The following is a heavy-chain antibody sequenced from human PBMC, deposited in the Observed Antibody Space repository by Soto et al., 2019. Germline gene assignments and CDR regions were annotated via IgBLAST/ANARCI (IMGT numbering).Heavy chain of an antibody. V-gene: IGHV3-23*01. J-gene: IGHJ5*02. D-gene: IGHD4-17*01. CDR3: ARSHDYGDYYWFDP. CDR2: ISGSGGST. CDR1: GFTFSSYA. Sequence: PGGSLRLSCAASGFTFSSYAMSWVRQAPGKGLEWVSAISGSGGSTYYADSVKGRFTISRDNSKNTLYLQMNSLRAEDTAVYYCARSHDYGDYYWFDPWGQGTLVTVSS.